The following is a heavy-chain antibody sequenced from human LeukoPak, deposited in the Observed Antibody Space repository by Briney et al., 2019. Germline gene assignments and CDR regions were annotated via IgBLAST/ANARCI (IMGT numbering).Heavy chain of an antibody. Sequence: SETLSLTCTVSGGSISSYYWSWIRQPPGKGLEWIGYIYYSGSTNYNPSLKSRVTISVSTSKNQFSLKLSSVTAADTAVYYCARVYDRRSRWFDPWGQGTLVTVSS. J-gene: IGHJ5*02. CDR3: ARVYDRRSRWFDP. V-gene: IGHV4-59*01. CDR2: IYYSGST. D-gene: IGHD3-16*01. CDR1: GGSISSYY.